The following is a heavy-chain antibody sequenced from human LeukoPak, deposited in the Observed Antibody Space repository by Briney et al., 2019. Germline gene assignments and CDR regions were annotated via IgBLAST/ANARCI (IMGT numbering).Heavy chain of an antibody. V-gene: IGHV4-30-4*01. CDR3: ARVEEGGFGEFDLSWFDP. Sequence: SETLSLTCTVSGGSTSRGDYYWRWIRQPPAKGLEWIVYIYYSGSSYYCPSRKSRVTISVDTSKNHFSLKLRSVTAADTAVYYCARVEEGGFGEFDLSWFDPGGEGTLLTVSS. CDR1: GGSTSRGDYY. J-gene: IGHJ5*02. CDR2: IYYSGSS. D-gene: IGHD3-10*01.